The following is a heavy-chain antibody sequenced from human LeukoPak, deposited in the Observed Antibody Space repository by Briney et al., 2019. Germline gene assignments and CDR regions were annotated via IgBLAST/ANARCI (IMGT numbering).Heavy chain of an antibody. D-gene: IGHD4-17*01. J-gene: IGHJ4*02. V-gene: IGHV3-11*01. CDR3: ARAAGDYAVWDC. Sequence: GGSLRLSCAASGFTFSDYYMSWIGQAPGKGLDWVSYISSSGSTIYYADSVKGRFTISRDNAKNSLYLQMNSLRAEDTAVYYCARAAGDYAVWDCWGQGTLVTVSS. CDR1: GFTFSDYY. CDR2: ISSSGSTI.